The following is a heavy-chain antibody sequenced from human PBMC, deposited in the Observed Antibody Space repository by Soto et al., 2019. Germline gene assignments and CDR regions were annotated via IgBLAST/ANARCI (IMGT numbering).Heavy chain of an antibody. V-gene: IGHV1-2*02. Sequence: ASVKVSCKASGYTFTGHYIHWVRQAPEQGPEWMGEIGPESGATRYAQKFQGRVTMTMDTSTTTVYMELNNLRPDDTAVYYCGRGRSGQIVVFYWGQGTPVTVSS. CDR2: IGPESGAT. D-gene: IGHD1-26*01. CDR3: GRGRSGQIVVFY. J-gene: IGHJ4*02. CDR1: GYTFTGHY.